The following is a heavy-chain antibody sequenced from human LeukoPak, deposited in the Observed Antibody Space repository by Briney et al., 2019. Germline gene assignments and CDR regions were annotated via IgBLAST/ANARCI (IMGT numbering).Heavy chain of an antibody. CDR1: GFTLSSYW. V-gene: IGHV3-7*03. Sequence: GGSLRLSCAASGFTLSSYWMSWVRQAPGKGLEWAANIKQDGSEKYYVDSVKGRFTISRDNAKNSLYLQMNSLRAEDTAVYYCASDSSGWYVYWGQGTLVTVSS. J-gene: IGHJ4*02. CDR2: IKQDGSEK. CDR3: ASDSSGWYVY. D-gene: IGHD6-19*01.